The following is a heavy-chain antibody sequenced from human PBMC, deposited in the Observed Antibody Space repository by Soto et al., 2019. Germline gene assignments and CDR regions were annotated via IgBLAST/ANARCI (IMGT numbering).Heavy chain of an antibody. CDR3: AREVLWSRYFDY. J-gene: IGHJ4*02. V-gene: IGHV3-30-3*01. CDR1: GFIFSNYV. D-gene: IGHD3-10*01. CDR2: MSYDGTTK. Sequence: QVQLVESGGGVVQPGRSLRLSCAASGFIFSNYVMYWVRQAPGKGLEWGAFMSYDGTTKSYADSVKGRFTISRDNSQNTLYLQMNSLRPEDTGVYYCAREVLWSRYFDYWGQGTLVTVSS.